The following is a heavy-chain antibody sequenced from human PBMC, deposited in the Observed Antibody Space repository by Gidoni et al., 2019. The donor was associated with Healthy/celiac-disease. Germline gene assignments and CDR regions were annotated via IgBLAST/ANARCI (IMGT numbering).Heavy chain of an antibody. Sequence: QVQLQQWGAGLLKPSETLSLTCAVYGGSFSCYYLSWIRQPPGKGLEWIGEINHSGSTNYNPSIKSRVTISVDTSKKQFSLKLSSVTAADTAVYYCARVEHIVVVPAATRYYYGMDVWGQGTTVTVSS. CDR1: GGSFSCYY. CDR2: INHSGST. D-gene: IGHD2-2*01. J-gene: IGHJ6*02. V-gene: IGHV4-34*01. CDR3: ARVEHIVVVPAATRYYYGMDV.